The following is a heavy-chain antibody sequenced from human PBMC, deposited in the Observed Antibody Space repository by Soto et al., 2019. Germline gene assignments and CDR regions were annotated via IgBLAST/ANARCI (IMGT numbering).Heavy chain of an antibody. D-gene: IGHD3-10*01. CDR2: IWYDGSNK. V-gene: IGHV3-33*01. J-gene: IGHJ5*02. Sequence: QVQLVESGGSVVQPGRSLRLSCAASGFTFSSYGMHWVRQAPGKGLEWVAVIWYDGSNKYYADSVKGRFTISRDNSKNTLYLQMNSLRAEDTAVYYCARDSLWVYGAGSYSGKNWFDPWGQGTLVTVSS. CDR1: GFTFSSYG. CDR3: ARDSLWVYGAGSYSGKNWFDP.